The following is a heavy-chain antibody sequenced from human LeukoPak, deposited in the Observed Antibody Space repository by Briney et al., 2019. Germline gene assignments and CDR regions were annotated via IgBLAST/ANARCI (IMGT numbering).Heavy chain of an antibody. V-gene: IGHV3-53*01. CDR1: GFTVSSNY. J-gene: IGHJ4*02. Sequence: GGSLRLSCAASGFTVSSNYMSWVRQAPGKGLEWVSVIYSNNSTYYADSVKGRFTISRDNSKNTLYLQMNSLRAEDTAVYYCARDSIYNWGGTLDYWGQGTLVTVSS. CDR2: IYSNNST. CDR3: ARDSIYNWGGTLDY. D-gene: IGHD1-20*01.